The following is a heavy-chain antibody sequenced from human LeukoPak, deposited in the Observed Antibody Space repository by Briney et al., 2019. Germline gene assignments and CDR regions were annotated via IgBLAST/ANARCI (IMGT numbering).Heavy chain of an antibody. J-gene: IGHJ6*02. V-gene: IGHV1-69*04. Sequence: SVKVSCKASGGTFSSYAISWVRQAPGQGLEWMGRIIPILGIANYAQKFQGRVTITADKSTSTAYMELSSLRSEDTAVYYCARMVDTAMGRFYGMDVWGQGTTVTVSS. D-gene: IGHD5-18*01. CDR2: IIPILGIA. CDR1: GGTFSSYA. CDR3: ARMVDTAMGRFYGMDV.